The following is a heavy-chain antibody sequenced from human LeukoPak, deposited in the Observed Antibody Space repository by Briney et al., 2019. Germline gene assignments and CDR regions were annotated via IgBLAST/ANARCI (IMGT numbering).Heavy chain of an antibody. V-gene: IGHV3-7*01. D-gene: IGHD3-22*01. CDR1: GFTFSGYS. CDR3: ARVRYYYDSSDYYGLYFDY. CDR2: IKQDGSEK. Sequence: GGSLRLSCAASGFTFSGYSMNWVRQAPGKGLEWVANIKQDGSEKYYVDPVKGRFTISRDNAKNSLYLQMNSLRAEDTAVYYSARVRYYYDSSDYYGLYFDYWGQGALVTVSS. J-gene: IGHJ4*02.